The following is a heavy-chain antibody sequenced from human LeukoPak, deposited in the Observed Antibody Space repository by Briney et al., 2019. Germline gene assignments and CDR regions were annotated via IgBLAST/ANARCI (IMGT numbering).Heavy chain of an antibody. Sequence: QPGGSLRLSCGGSGFTFKSFSMHWVRQAPGKGLEWVSDISSNSGIKSYADSVKGRFTISRDNAKNSLYLQMNSLRAGDTAVYYCARAYDFWSGPGGYWGQGTLVTVSS. CDR1: GFTFKSFS. CDR2: ISSNSGIK. V-gene: IGHV3-48*01. J-gene: IGHJ4*02. CDR3: ARAYDFWSGPGGY. D-gene: IGHD3-3*01.